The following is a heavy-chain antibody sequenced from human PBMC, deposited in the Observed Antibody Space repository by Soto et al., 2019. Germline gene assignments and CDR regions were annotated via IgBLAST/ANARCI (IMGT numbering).Heavy chain of an antibody. V-gene: IGHV4-59*01. CDR3: ARDLWGYCGTDCYPLDV. CDR1: GGSSGGYD. CDR2: MYNTGST. Sequence: PSETLSLTCTVAGGSSGGYDWSWIRQPPGKGLEWIGYMYNTGSTVYNPSFKSRVTISVDTSKNQFSLKLNSVTAADTAVYYCARDLWGYCGTDCYPLDVWGQGTTVTVSS. D-gene: IGHD2-21*02. J-gene: IGHJ6*02.